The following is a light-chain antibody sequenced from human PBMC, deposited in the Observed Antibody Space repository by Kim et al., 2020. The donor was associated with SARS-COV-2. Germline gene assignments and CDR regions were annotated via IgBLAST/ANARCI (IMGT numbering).Light chain of an antibody. CDR2: GAS. CDR1: QSVSSSY. Sequence: GERATLSCRASQSVSSSYLAWYQQKPAQAPRRLIYGASSRATGIPDRFSGSGSGTDFTLTISRLETEDFAVYYCQQYGSSPGYTFGQGTKLEI. V-gene: IGKV3-20*01. CDR3: QQYGSSPGYT. J-gene: IGKJ2*01.